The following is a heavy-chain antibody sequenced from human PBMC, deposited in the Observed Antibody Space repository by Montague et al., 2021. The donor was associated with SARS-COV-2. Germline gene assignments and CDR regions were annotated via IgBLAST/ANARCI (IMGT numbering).Heavy chain of an antibody. CDR1: GFTFSSYA. CDR2: ISGSGGST. CDR3: AKDIAVLGELSYYYGMDV. V-gene: IGHV3-23*01. J-gene: IGHJ6*02. Sequence: SLRLSCAASGFTFSSYAMSWVRQAPGKGLEWVSAISGSGGSTYYADSVKGRFTISRDNSKNTLYLQMNSLRAEDTAVYYCAKDIAVLGELSYYYGMDVWGQGTTVTASS. D-gene: IGHD3-10*01.